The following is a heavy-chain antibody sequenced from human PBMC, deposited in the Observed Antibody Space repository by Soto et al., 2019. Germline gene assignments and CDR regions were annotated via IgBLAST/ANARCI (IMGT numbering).Heavy chain of an antibody. J-gene: IGHJ1*01. V-gene: IGHV3-48*01. CDR3: ARGSGWTGKEYFQH. D-gene: IGHD6-19*01. Sequence: GGSLRLPCAASGFTFSSYSMNWVRQAPGKGLEWVSYISSSSSTIYYADSVKGRFTISRDNAKNSLYLQMNSLRAEDTAVYYCARGSGWTGKEYFQHWGQGTLVTVSS. CDR2: ISSSSSTI. CDR1: GFTFSSYS.